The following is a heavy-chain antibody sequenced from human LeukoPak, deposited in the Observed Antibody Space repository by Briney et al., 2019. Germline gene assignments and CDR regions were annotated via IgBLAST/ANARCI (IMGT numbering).Heavy chain of an antibody. CDR3: ARASVFGVVTPFDY. V-gene: IGHV4-59*01. Sequence: PSETLSLTCTVSGGSISSYYWSWIRQPPGKGQEWIGYIYYSGSTNYNPSLKSRVTISVDTSKNQFSLKLSSVTAADTAVYYCARASVFGVVTPFDYWGQGTLVTVSS. D-gene: IGHD3-3*01. CDR1: GGSISSYY. J-gene: IGHJ4*02. CDR2: IYYSGST.